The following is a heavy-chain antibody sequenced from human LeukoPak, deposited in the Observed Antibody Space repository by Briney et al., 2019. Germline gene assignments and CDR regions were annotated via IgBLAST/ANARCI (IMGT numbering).Heavy chain of an antibody. CDR1: GGTFSSYA. V-gene: IGHV1-69*13. J-gene: IGHJ6*02. CDR2: NIPIFGTA. Sequence: AVKVSCKDSGGTFSSYAISWVRQAPGQGLEWMGGNIPIFGTANYAQKSQGRVTITADESTSTAYMELSSLRSEDTAVYYCARYRPTTGIRVWSPHYYYYGMDVWGQGTTVTVSS. CDR3: ARYRPTTGIRVWSPHYYYYGMDV. D-gene: IGHD3-16*01.